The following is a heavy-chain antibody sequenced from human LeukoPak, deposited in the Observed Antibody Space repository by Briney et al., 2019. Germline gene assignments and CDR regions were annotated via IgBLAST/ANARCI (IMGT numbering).Heavy chain of an antibody. V-gene: IGHV1-2*02. D-gene: IGHD5-12*01. Sequence: ASVKVSCKASGYTFTGYYMHWVRQAPGQGLEWMGWINPNSGGTNYAQKFQGRVTMTRDTAISTAYMELSRLRSDDTAVYYCARDPRIRGGYDRGYYYYYMDVWGKGTTVTVSS. CDR1: GYTFTGYY. J-gene: IGHJ6*03. CDR3: ARDPRIRGGYDRGYYYYYMDV. CDR2: INPNSGGT.